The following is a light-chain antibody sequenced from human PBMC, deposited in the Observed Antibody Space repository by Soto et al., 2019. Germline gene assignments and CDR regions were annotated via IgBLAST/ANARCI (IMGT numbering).Light chain of an antibody. V-gene: IGKV3-20*01. CDR3: QQYARSPPT. J-gene: IGKJ1*01. CDR2: HAS. Sequence: EIVLTQAPGTLSLSPGERATLPCRASQSVSSGYLAWYQQKPGQAPRLLIYHASSRATGIPDRFSGSGSGTDFTLTISRMEPEDFAVYYCQQYARSPPTFGQGTKV. CDR1: QSVSSGY.